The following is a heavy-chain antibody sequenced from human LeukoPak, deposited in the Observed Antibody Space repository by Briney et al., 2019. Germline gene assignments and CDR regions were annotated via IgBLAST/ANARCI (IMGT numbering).Heavy chain of an antibody. D-gene: IGHD5-18*01. J-gene: IGHJ4*02. CDR3: ARDPNQLWFYFDY. CDR2: IYSGGST. V-gene: IGHV3-53*01. CDR1: GFTVSSNY. Sequence: PGGSLRLSCAASGFTVSSNYMSWVRQAPGKGLEWVSVIYSGGSTYYADSVKGRFTISRDNSKNTLYLRMNSLRAEDTAVYYCARDPNQLWFYFDYWGQGTLVTVSS.